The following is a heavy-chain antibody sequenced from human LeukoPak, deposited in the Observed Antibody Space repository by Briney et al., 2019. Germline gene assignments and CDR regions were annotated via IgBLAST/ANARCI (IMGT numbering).Heavy chain of an antibody. CDR3: ARSALSTNGAWLHY. D-gene: IGHD2-8*01. CDR2: LKSDSGNT. CDR1: GYTFTSYD. V-gene: IGHV1-8*01. J-gene: IGHJ4*02. Sequence: GASVKVSCKASGYTFTSYDINWVRQATGQGLEWMGWLKSDSGNTGYSQKFQGRLTMTRDTSISTAYMELSSLTSEDTAIYYCARSALSTNGAWLHYWGQGTLVTVSS.